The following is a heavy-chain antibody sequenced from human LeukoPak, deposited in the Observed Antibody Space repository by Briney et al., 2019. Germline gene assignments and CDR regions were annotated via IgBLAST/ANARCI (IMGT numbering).Heavy chain of an antibody. J-gene: IGHJ4*02. CDR2: IYENGGTT. CDR1: GFTFRSHA. V-gene: IGHV3-23*01. Sequence: GGSLRLSCVGSGFTFRSHAMSWVRQAPEKGLEFVSGIYENGGTTYYADSVKGRFSISRDNSKNTLYLQMNSLRAEDTAVYYCAKDFGWSFDYWGQGTLVTVSS. D-gene: IGHD2-8*01. CDR3: AKDFGWSFDY.